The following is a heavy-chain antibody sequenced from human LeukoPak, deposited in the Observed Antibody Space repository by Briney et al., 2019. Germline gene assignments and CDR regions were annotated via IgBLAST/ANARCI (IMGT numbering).Heavy chain of an antibody. CDR3: ARDTGVGFCCPPNYYYYMDV. CDR1: GGTFSSYA. J-gene: IGHJ6*03. Sequence: SVKVSCKASGGTFSSYAISWVRQAPGQGLEWMGGIIPIFGTANYAQKFQGRVTITADESTSTAYMELSSLRSEDTAVYYCARDTGVGFCCPPNYYYYMDVWGKGTTVTVSS. V-gene: IGHV1-69*13. D-gene: IGHD4-23*01. CDR2: IIPIFGTA.